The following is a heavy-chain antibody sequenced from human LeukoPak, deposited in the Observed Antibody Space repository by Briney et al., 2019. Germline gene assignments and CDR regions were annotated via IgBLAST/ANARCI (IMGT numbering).Heavy chain of an antibody. D-gene: IGHD3-22*01. CDR1: GFLFSSSA. J-gene: IGHJ4*02. CDR3: ATYYYDSGTDY. V-gene: IGHV3-30*01. Sequence: PGRSLRLSCAASGFLFSSSAIHWVRQAPGKGLEWVAGIAYEGTIRNYADSVRGRFTISRDNSKNTLYLQMNSLRAEDTAVYYCATYYYDSGTDYWGQGTLVTVSS. CDR2: IAYEGTIR.